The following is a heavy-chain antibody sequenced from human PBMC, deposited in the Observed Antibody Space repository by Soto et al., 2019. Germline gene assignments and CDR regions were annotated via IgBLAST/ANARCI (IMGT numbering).Heavy chain of an antibody. D-gene: IGHD5-12*01. Sequence: PSETLSLTCTVSGGSVSSGSYYWSWIRQPPGKGLEWIGYIYYSGSTNYNPSLKSRVTISVDTSKNQFSLKLSSVTVADTAVYSCARAYGGYADYWGQGALVTVSS. CDR3: ARAYGGYADY. J-gene: IGHJ4*02. CDR1: GGSVSSGSYY. CDR2: IYYSGST. V-gene: IGHV4-61*01.